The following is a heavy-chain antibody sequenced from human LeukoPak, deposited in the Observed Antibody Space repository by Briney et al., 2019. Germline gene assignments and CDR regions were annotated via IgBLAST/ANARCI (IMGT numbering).Heavy chain of an antibody. J-gene: IGHJ6*03. V-gene: IGHV4-4*07. D-gene: IGHD6-13*01. CDR2: IYTSGST. Sequence: SETLSLTCTVSGGSISSYYWSWIRQPAGKGLEWIGRIYTSGSTNYNPSLKCRVTMSVATSKNPFSLKLSSVTAADTAVYYCAREKAAAGTGWGNYYYYYMDVWGKGTTVTVSS. CDR1: GGSISSYY. CDR3: AREKAAAGTGWGNYYYYYMDV.